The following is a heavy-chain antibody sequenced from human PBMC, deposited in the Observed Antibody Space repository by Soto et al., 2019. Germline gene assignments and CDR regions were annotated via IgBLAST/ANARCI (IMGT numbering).Heavy chain of an antibody. D-gene: IGHD3-3*01. V-gene: IGHV3-30-3*01. CDR1: GFTFSSYA. CDR3: AREATTFGVVIGGYFDY. Sequence: QVQLVESGGGVVQPGRSLRLSCAASGFTFSSYAMHWVRQAPGKGLEWVAVISYDGSNKYYADSVKGRFTISRDNSKNTLYLQMSSLRAEDTAVYYCAREATTFGVVIGGYFDYWGQGTLVTVSS. CDR2: ISYDGSNK. J-gene: IGHJ4*02.